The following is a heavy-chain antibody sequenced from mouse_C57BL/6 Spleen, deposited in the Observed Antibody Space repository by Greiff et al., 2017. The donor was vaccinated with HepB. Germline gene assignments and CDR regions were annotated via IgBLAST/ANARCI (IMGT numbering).Heavy chain of an antibody. Sequence: QVQLQQSGAELVKPGASVKMSCKASGYTFTSYWITWVKQRPGQGLEWIGDIYPGSGSTNYNEKFKSKATLTVDTSSSTAYMQLSSLTSEDSAVYYCARSSYGYDEAFAYWGQGTLVTVSA. CDR1: GYTFTSYW. J-gene: IGHJ3*01. V-gene: IGHV1-55*01. D-gene: IGHD2-2*01. CDR2: IYPGSGST. CDR3: ARSSYGYDEAFAY.